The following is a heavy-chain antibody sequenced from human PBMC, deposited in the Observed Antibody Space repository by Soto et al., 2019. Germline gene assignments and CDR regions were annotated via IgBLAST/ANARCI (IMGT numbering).Heavy chain of an antibody. D-gene: IGHD2-2*03. CDR2: FYPGDSTS. V-gene: IGHV5-51*01. CDR1: GYGFVSYW. Sequence: ESLKVSFKTCGYGFVSYWVAWVRQKPGKGLEWMGTFYPGDSTSTYSPSFQGQVTISVDKSISTAYLHLSSLKASDTAMYYCARIIGYCRNNDCSWTFDIWGQGTTVTVSS. J-gene: IGHJ3*02. CDR3: ARIIGYCRNNDCSWTFDI.